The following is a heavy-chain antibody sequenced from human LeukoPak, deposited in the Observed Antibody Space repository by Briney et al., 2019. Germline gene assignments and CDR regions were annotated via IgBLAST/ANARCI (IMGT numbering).Heavy chain of an antibody. Sequence: GGSLRLSCAASGFTFNSYSMTWVRQAPGKGLEWVSILSNTGAATFYADSVKGRFTISRDNSKSTLFLQMSSLRAEDTAVYYCARGDSVATRHLDFWGQGTLVTVSS. CDR1: GFTFNSYS. CDR3: ARGDSVATRHLDF. CDR2: LSNTGAAT. D-gene: IGHD2-15*01. V-gene: IGHV3-23*01. J-gene: IGHJ4*02.